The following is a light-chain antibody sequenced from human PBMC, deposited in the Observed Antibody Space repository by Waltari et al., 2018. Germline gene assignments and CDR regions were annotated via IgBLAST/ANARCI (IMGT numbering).Light chain of an antibody. CDR3: QHYVRLPVT. CDR1: QSISSF. Sequence: IVLTQSPGTLSLSPGERATLSCRASQSISSFLVGYQQKPGQAPRLLIYGASTRATGIPDRFSGSGSGTHFSLTISRLEPEDFAVYYCQHYVRLPVTFGQGTKVEIK. CDR2: GAS. V-gene: IGKV3-20*01. J-gene: IGKJ1*01.